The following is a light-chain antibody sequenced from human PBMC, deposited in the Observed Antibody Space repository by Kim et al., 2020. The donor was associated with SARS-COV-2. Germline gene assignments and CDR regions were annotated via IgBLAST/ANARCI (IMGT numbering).Light chain of an antibody. CDR2: YDR. Sequence: APGKTARITWGGNNIGSNSVHWYQQKPGQGPVLVMKYDRDRPSGIPGRISGSNSGNTATLTITRVEAGDEADYYCQVWDNYSDHVVFGGGTQLTVL. V-gene: IGLV3-21*04. CDR3: QVWDNYSDHVV. J-gene: IGLJ2*01. CDR1: NIGSNS.